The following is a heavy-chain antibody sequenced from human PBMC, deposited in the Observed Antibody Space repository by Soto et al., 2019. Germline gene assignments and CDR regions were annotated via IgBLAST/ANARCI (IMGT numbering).Heavy chain of an antibody. Sequence: SETLSLTCTVSGGSVSSGSYYWSWIRQPPGKGLEWIGYIYYSGSTNYNPSLKSRVTISVDTSKNQFSLKLSSVTAADTAVYYCARLVRGVDYFDYWGQGTLVTVSS. CDR1: GGSVSSGSYY. CDR3: ARLVRGVDYFDY. J-gene: IGHJ4*02. V-gene: IGHV4-61*01. D-gene: IGHD6-6*01. CDR2: IYYSGST.